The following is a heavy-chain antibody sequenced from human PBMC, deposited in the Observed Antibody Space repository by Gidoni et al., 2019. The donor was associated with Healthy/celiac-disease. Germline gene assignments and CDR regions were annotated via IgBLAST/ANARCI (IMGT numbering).Heavy chain of an antibody. CDR1: GGSISSGDYY. Sequence: QVQLQESGPGLVKPSQTLSLTCTVSGGSISSGDYYCSWIRQPPGKGLEWIGDIYYSGSTCYNQSLKRRGTISVDTSKNQFARKLSSVTAADTAVYYCATQSLKRRLQDFDLWGRGTLVTVSS. V-gene: IGHV4-31*03. CDR2: IYYSGST. D-gene: IGHD4-4*01. J-gene: IGHJ2*01. CDR3: ATQSLKRRLQDFDL.